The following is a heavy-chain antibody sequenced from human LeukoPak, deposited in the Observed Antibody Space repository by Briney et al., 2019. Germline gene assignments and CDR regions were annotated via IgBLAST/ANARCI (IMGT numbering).Heavy chain of an antibody. CDR3: AREGSSGGWFDP. Sequence: SETLSLTCTVSGGSISSYYWSWIRQPPGKGLEWIGYIYYSGSTNYSPSLKSRVTISVDTSKNQFSLKLSSVTAADTAVYYCAREGSSGGWFDPWGQGTLVTVSS. D-gene: IGHD6-13*01. CDR2: IYYSGST. CDR1: GGSISSYY. V-gene: IGHV4-59*01. J-gene: IGHJ5*02.